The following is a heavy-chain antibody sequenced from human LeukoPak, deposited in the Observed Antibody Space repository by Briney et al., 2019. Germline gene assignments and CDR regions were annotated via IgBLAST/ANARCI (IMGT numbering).Heavy chain of an antibody. J-gene: IGHJ5*02. V-gene: IGHV3-48*01. CDR1: GFNFSSYS. Sequence: PGGSLRLSCAASGFNFSSYSMNWVRQAPGKGLEWVSYISSSSSTIYYADSVKGRFTISRDNAKNSLYLQMNSLRAEDTAVYYCARDPRTFMVRGVIGWFDPWGQGTMVTVSS. D-gene: IGHD3-10*01. CDR2: ISSSSSTI. CDR3: ARDPRTFMVRGVIGWFDP.